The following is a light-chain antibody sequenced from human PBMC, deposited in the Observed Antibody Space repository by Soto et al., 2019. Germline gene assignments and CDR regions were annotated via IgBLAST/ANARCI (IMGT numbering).Light chain of an antibody. CDR1: QSVSSY. CDR2: DAS. CDR3: QQRSNWPPGYT. V-gene: IGKV3-11*01. J-gene: IGKJ2*01. Sequence: EIVLTQSPGTLSLSPGERATLSCRASQSVSSYLAWYQQKPGQAPRLLIYDASNRATGIPARFSGSGSGTDFTLTISSLEPEDVAVYYCQQRSNWPPGYTFGQGTKLEIK.